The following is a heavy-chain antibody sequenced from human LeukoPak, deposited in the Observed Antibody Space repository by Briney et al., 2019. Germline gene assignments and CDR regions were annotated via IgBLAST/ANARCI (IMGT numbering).Heavy chain of an antibody. J-gene: IGHJ6*02. Sequence: VASVKVSCKASGYTFTSYDINWVRQATGQGLEWMGWMNPNSGNTGYAQKFQGRVTMTRNTSISTAYMELSSLRSEDTAVYYCARGLTSSWWGDYYYGMDVWGQGTTVTVSS. CDR2: MNPNSGNT. CDR3: ARGLTSSWWGDYYYGMDV. D-gene: IGHD6-13*01. CDR1: GYTFTSYD. V-gene: IGHV1-8*01.